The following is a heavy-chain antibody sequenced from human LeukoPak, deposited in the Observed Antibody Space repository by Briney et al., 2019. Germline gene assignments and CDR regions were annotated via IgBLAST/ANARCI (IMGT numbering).Heavy chain of an antibody. D-gene: IGHD6-13*01. CDR2: ISAYNGDT. V-gene: IGHV1-18*01. Sequence: ASVKVSCKASGYTFTTYGFSWVRQAPGQGLEWMGWISAYNGDTNYAQKLQGRLTLTTDTSTTTAYMELRSLRSDDTAVYYCARDQSSSGQLFGYWGQGTLVTVSS. CDR3: ARDQSSSGQLFGY. CDR1: GYTFTTYG. J-gene: IGHJ4*02.